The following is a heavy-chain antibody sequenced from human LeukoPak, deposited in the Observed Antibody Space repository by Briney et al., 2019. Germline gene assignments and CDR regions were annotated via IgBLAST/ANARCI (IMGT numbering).Heavy chain of an antibody. CDR3: ARAETYDSRPFDY. J-gene: IGHJ4*02. D-gene: IGHD3-22*01. V-gene: IGHV4-30-4*01. CDR1: GGSISSGDYY. Sequence: SETLSLTCTVSGGSISSGDYYWSWIRQSPGKGLEWIGYIYYTGSTYYNPSLKSRVTISVDTSKNRFPLKLSSVTAADTGVYYCARAETYDSRPFDYWGQGTLVTVSS. CDR2: IYYTGST.